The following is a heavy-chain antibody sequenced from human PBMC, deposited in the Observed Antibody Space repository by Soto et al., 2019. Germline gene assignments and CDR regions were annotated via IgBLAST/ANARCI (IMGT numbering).Heavy chain of an antibody. J-gene: IGHJ4*02. D-gene: IGHD1-26*01. V-gene: IGHV3-23*01. Sequence: EVQLLESGGGLLQPGGSLRLSCAASGFTFSNYAMNWVRQAPGKGLEWVSTISVSGNSAYYADSVKGRFTISRDNSKNTLYLQLNSLRAEDTAIYYRAKGALSTTSPYDFDYWGQGTLVTVSS. CDR3: AKGALSTTSPYDFDY. CDR2: ISVSGNSA. CDR1: GFTFSNYA.